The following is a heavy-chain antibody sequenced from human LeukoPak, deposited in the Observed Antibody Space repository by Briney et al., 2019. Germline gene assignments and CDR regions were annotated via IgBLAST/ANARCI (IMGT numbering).Heavy chain of an antibody. CDR2: ISYDGSNK. J-gene: IGHJ6*02. V-gene: IGHV3-30-3*01. CDR1: GFTFSNYA. CDR3: ARDYWNDVYYYYGMDV. Sequence: GRSLRLSCAASGFTFSNYAMHWVRQAPGKGLEWVSVISYDGSNKYYADSVKGRFTISRDNSKNTLYLRMNSLRAEDTAVYYCARDYWNDVYYYYGMDVWGQGTTVTVSS. D-gene: IGHD1-1*01.